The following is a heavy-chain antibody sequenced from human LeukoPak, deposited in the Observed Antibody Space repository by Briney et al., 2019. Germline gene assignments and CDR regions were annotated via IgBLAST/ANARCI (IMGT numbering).Heavy chain of an antibody. Sequence: SETLSLTCTVSGGSISSSSYYLGWIRQPPGKGLEWIGSIYYSGSTYYNPSFKSRVTISVDTSKNQFSLKLSSVTAADTAVYYCAETSNIVVVPAAISAYYYYMDVWGKGTTVTVSS. D-gene: IGHD2-2*01. J-gene: IGHJ6*03. CDR2: IYYSGST. CDR3: AETSNIVVVPAAISAYYYYMDV. V-gene: IGHV4-39*01. CDR1: GGSISSSSYY.